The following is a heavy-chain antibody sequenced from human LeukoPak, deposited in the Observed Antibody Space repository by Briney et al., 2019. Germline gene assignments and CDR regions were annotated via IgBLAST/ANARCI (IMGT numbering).Heavy chain of an antibody. D-gene: IGHD2-15*01. J-gene: IGHJ3*02. CDR3: ARGYCSGGSCYSDAFDI. V-gene: IGHV4-59*01. CDR1: GGSISRYY. CDR2: IYYSGST. Sequence: SETLSLTCTVSGGSISRYYWSWIRQPPGKGLEWIGYIYYSGSTNYNPSLKGRVTISVDTSKNQFSLKLSSVTAADTAVYYCARGYCSGGSCYSDAFDIWGQGTMITVSS.